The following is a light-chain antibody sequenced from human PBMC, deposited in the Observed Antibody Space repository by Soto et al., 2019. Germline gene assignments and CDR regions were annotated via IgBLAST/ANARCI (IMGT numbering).Light chain of an antibody. CDR1: NSDIGSNY. Sequence: QSVLTQPPSASGTPGQRVTISCSGNNSDIGSNYVYWYQQFPGTAPKLLIYRNNQRPSGVPDRFSGSKSGTSASLAISGLRSEDVADYYCAAWDDSLSGRLFGGGTKVTVL. J-gene: IGLJ2*01. V-gene: IGLV1-47*01. CDR2: RNN. CDR3: AAWDDSLSGRL.